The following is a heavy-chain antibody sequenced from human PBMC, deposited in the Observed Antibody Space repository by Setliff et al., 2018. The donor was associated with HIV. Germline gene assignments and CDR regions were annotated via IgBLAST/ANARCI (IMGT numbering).Heavy chain of an antibody. D-gene: IGHD3-10*01. CDR1: GGSFNGYY. V-gene: IGHV4-34*01. CDR2: IYNTGST. CDR3: ARGLNSYGSGSYLPLGY. J-gene: IGHJ4*02. Sequence: SETLSLTCAVYGGSFNGYYWSWIRQHPGKGLEWIGYIYNTGSTYHSPSLESRVTISIDTSKNKFSLKLNSVIAADTAVYYCARGLNSYGSGSYLPLGYWGQGTLVTVSS.